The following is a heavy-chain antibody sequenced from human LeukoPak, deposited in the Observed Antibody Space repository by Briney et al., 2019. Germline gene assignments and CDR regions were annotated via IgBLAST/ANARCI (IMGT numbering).Heavy chain of an antibody. Sequence: SETLSLTRTVSGGSVSSGSYYWSWIRQPPGKGPEWIGYIYYSGSTNYNPSLKSRVTISVDTSKNQFSLKLSSVTAADTAVYYCARDDHSSSWLLYFDYWGQGTLVTVSS. CDR1: GGSVSSGSYY. J-gene: IGHJ4*02. D-gene: IGHD6-13*01. CDR2: IYYSGST. V-gene: IGHV4-61*01. CDR3: ARDDHSSSWLLYFDY.